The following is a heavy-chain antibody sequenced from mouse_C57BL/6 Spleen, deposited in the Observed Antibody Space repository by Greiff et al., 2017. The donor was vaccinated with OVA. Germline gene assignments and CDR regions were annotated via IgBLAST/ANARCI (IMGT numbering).Heavy chain of an antibody. J-gene: IGHJ4*01. D-gene: IGHD4-1*01. CDR2: ISSGSSTI. CDR1: GFTFSDYG. CDR3: ARENWDGYYAMDY. V-gene: IGHV5-17*01. Sequence: EVKLVESGGGLVKPGGSLKLSCAASGFTFSDYGMHWVRQAPEKGLEWVAYISSGSSTIYYADTVKGRFTISRDNAKNTLFLQMTSLRSEDTAMYYCARENWDGYYAMDYWGQGTSVTVSS.